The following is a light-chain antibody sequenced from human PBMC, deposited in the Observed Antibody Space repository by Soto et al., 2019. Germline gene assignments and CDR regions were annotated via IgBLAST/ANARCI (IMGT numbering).Light chain of an antibody. CDR3: LPDYNYPLT. V-gene: IGKV1-6*01. CDR1: QGIRND. CDR2: AAS. Sequence: AIQMTQSPSSLSASVGDRVTITCRASQGIRNDLGWYQQKPGKAPKLLIYAASRLQSGVPSRFSGSGSGTDFTLSSRSLQPEGFATYYCLPDYNYPLTFGGGTKVEIK. J-gene: IGKJ4*01.